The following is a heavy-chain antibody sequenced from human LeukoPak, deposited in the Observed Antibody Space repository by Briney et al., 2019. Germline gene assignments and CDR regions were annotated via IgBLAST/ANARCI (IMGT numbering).Heavy chain of an antibody. CDR1: GFTFSSYA. CDR2: ISYDGSNK. Sequence: GGSLRLSCAASGFTFSSYAMHWVRQAPGKGLEWVAVISYDGSNKYYADSVKGRFTISRDNSKNTLYLQMNGLRAEDTAVYYCARGLVATDYYYYGMDVWGQGTTVTVSS. D-gene: IGHD5-12*01. CDR3: ARGLVATDYYYYGMDV. V-gene: IGHV3-30-3*01. J-gene: IGHJ6*02.